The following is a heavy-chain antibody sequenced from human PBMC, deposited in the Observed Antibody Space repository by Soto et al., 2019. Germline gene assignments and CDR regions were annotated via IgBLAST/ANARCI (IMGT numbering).Heavy chain of an antibody. V-gene: IGHV3-15*07. CDR2: IKSKTDGGTT. CDR3: ARENYGNIVAPADAFDI. CDR1: GFTFSNAW. D-gene: IGHD5-12*01. Sequence: GGSLRLSCAASGFTFSNAWMNWVRQAPGKGLEWVGRIKSKTDGGTTDYAAPVKGRFTISRDDSKNTLYLQMNSLKTEDTAVYYCARENYGNIVAPADAFDIWGQGTMVTVSS. J-gene: IGHJ3*02.